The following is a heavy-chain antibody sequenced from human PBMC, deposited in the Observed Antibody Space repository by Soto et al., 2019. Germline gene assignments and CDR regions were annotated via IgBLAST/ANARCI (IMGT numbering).Heavy chain of an antibody. CDR2: PYYRSRWYS. V-gene: IGHV6-1*01. J-gene: IGHJ6*02. D-gene: IGHD2-15*01. CDR1: GDSVSSSSVA. CDR3: ARSEEDSDYYYYGLDV. Sequence: SQTLSLTCVISGDSVSSSSVAWNWVRQSPSRGLEWLGRPYYRSRWYSDFAVSVRGRIVINADTSKNQFSLQLNSVTPEDTAVYFCARSEEDSDYYYYGLDVRGQGTTVTVSS.